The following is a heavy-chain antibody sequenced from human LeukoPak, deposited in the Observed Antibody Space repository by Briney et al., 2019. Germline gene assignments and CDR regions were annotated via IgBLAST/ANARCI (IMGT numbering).Heavy chain of an antibody. CDR3: ARGRMSLAARPPGY. Sequence: GGSLRLSSAASGFTFSSYSMNWVRQAPGKGLEWVSSISSSSSYIYYADSVKGRFTISRDNAKNSLYLQMNSLRAEDTAVYYCARGRMSLAARPPGYWGQGTLVTVSS. V-gene: IGHV3-21*01. CDR1: GFTFSSYS. CDR2: ISSSSSYI. D-gene: IGHD6-6*01. J-gene: IGHJ4*02.